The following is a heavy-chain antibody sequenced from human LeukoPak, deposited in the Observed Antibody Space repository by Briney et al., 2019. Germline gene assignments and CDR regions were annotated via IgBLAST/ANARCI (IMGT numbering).Heavy chain of an antibody. D-gene: IGHD5-24*01. V-gene: IGHV3-23*01. Sequence: PGGSLRLSCAASTFTFSSYAMSWVRQAPGKGLEWVSAISGSGGSTYYADSVKGRFTISRDNSKNTLYLQMTSLRAEDTAVYYCAPDVEMATTTGWGQGTLVTVSS. CDR1: TFTFSSYA. CDR3: APDVEMATTTG. J-gene: IGHJ4*02. CDR2: ISGSGGST.